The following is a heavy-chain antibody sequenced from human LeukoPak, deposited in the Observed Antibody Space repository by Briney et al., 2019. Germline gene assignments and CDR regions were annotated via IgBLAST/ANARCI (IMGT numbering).Heavy chain of an antibody. J-gene: IGHJ4*02. CDR1: GYTFTGYY. Sequence: GSSVKVSCKASGYTFTGYYMHWMRQAPGQGLEWMGRINPNSGGTNYAQKFQGRVTMTRDTSISTAYMELSRLRSDDTAVYYCATTPTKYVWGSYRSFDYWGQGTLVTVSS. CDR2: INPNSGGT. CDR3: ATTPTKYVWGSYRSFDY. D-gene: IGHD3-16*02. V-gene: IGHV1-2*06.